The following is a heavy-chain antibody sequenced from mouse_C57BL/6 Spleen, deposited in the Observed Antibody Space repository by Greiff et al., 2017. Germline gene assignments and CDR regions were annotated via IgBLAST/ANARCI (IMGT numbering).Heavy chain of an antibody. D-gene: IGHD1-3*01. CDR2: IDPETGGT. Sequence: QVQLQQSGAELVRPGASVTLSCKASGYTFTDYEMHWVKQTPVHGLEWIGAIDPETGGTAYNQKFKGKAILTADKSSSTAYMELRSLTSEDSAVYYCTRCDNYLYYFDYWGQGTTLTVSS. V-gene: IGHV1-15*01. J-gene: IGHJ2*01. CDR3: TRCDNYLYYFDY. CDR1: GYTFTDYE.